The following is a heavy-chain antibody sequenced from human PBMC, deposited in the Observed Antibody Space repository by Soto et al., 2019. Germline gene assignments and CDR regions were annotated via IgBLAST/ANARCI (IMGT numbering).Heavy chain of an antibody. V-gene: IGHV3-30*18. J-gene: IGHJ4*02. CDR1: GFTFSSYG. Sequence: QVQLVESGGGVVQPGRSLRLSCAASGFTFSSYGMHWVRQAPGKGLEWVAVISYDGSNKYYADSVKGRFTISRDNSKNTLYLQMNSLRAEDTAVYYCAKDREVLWFGDLDYWAREPWSPSPQ. D-gene: IGHD3-10*01. CDR2: ISYDGSNK. CDR3: AKDREVLWFGDLDY.